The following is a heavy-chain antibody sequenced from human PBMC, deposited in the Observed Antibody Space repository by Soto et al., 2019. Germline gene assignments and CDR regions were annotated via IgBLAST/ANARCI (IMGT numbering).Heavy chain of an antibody. CDR2: INSDGSST. CDR3: ASQPGYSYGQSEMFLYYYYGMDV. V-gene: IGHV3-74*01. J-gene: IGHJ6*02. CDR1: GFTFSSYW. D-gene: IGHD5-18*01. Sequence: PGGSLRLSCAASGFTFSSYWMHWVRQAPGKGLVWVSRINSDGSSTSYADSVKGRFTISRDNAKNTLYLQMNSLRAEDTAVYYCASQPGYSYGQSEMFLYYYYGMDVWGQGPTVTVSS.